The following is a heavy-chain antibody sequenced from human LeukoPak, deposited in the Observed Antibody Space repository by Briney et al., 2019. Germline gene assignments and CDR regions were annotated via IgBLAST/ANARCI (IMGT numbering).Heavy chain of an antibody. CDR3: ARGRRIVVVLGATRTHRDYYMDV. J-gene: IGHJ6*03. Sequence: PSETLSLTCAVYGGSFSDNFWTWIRQPPGKGLEWIGEISHAGSTNYNPSLRHGITMSVDTSKNQFSLKLSSVTAADTAVYYCARGRRIVVVLGATRTHRDYYMDVWGKGTTVTVSS. V-gene: IGHV4-34*01. CDR2: ISHAGST. CDR1: GGSFSDNF. D-gene: IGHD2-15*01.